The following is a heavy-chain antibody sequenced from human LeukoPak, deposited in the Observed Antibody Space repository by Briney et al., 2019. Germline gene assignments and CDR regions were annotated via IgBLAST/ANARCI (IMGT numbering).Heavy chain of an antibody. Sequence: ASVKVSCKASGYTFTSYGISWVRQAPGQGLEWMGWINPNSGGTKYAQKFQDRVNLTRDTSISTAYMELNRLKSDDTAVYYCARDRTVGTRENAFDIWGQGTVVIVSS. CDR2: INPNSGGT. J-gene: IGHJ3*02. CDR3: ARDRTVGTRENAFDI. CDR1: GYTFTSYG. V-gene: IGHV1-2*02. D-gene: IGHD4-23*01.